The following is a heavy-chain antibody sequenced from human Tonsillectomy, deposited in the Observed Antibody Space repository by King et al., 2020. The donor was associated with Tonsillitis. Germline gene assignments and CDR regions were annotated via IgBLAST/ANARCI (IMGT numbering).Heavy chain of an antibody. J-gene: IGHJ6*03. CDR2: ISGSGGLT. Sequence: DVQLVESGGGLVQPGGSLRLSCAASGFTFSSYGMSWVRQAPGKGLEWVSAISGSGGLTYYADSVKGRFTISRDNSRSTLYLEVNSLRAEDTAVYYCAKDRADYNYYYYMAVWGKGTTVTVSS. V-gene: IGHV3-23*04. CDR3: AKDRADYNYYYYMAV. CDR1: GFTFSSYG.